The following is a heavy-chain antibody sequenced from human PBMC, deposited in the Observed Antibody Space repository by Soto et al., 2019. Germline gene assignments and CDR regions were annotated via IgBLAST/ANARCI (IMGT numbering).Heavy chain of an antibody. J-gene: IGHJ4*02. D-gene: IGHD5-12*01. CDR3: GDGYNFDY. V-gene: IGHV3-30-3*01. CDR1: GFTFSSYA. CDR2: ISYDGSNK. Sequence: GGSLRLSCAASGFTFSSYAMHWVRQAPGKGLEWVAVISYDGSNKYYADSVKGRFTISRDNSKNTLYLQMNSLRAEDTAVYYCGDGYNFDYWGQGTLVTVSS.